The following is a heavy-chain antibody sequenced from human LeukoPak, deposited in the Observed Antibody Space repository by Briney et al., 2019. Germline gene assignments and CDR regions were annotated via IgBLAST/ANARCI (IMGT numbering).Heavy chain of an antibody. Sequence: ASETLSCTASGYTFTGYCMHWVRKGTRQRLEGMGWFNPNSGGTNYTQKFQGLATMTRDPSISTAYMELTWLRSDDTAVYYCARRDYSSSFLPGYYYYCYLDAWGKGTTVTVSS. V-gene: IGHV1-2*02. CDR1: GYTFTGYC. D-gene: IGHD6-13*01. J-gene: IGHJ6*03. CDR3: ARRDYSSSFLPGYYYYCYLDA. CDR2: FNPNSGGT.